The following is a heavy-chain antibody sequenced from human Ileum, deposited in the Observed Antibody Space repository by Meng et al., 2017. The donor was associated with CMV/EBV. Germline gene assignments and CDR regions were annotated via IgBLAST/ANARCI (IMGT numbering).Heavy chain of an antibody. CDR2: TYTGGGT. CDR1: FTVTTSH. Sequence: FTVTTSHMSWVRQAPWKGLEWLSVTYTGGGTYYADSVRGRFTISRDSSKNTLYLQMNSLRAEDTAVYYCARDPSNLAMFGRDGSLGYWGQGILVTVSS. CDR3: ARDPSNLAMFGRDGSLGY. V-gene: IGHV3-53*01. J-gene: IGHJ4*02. D-gene: IGHD3-10*01.